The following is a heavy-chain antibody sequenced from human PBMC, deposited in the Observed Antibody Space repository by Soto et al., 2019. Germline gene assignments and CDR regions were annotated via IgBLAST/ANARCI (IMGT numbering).Heavy chain of an antibody. CDR3: ARGQILTDAFDI. J-gene: IGHJ3*02. CDR2: IDPGGGDT. CDR1: GYTLAELS. V-gene: IGHV1-24*01. Sequence: ASVKVSCKVSGYTLAELSMHWVRQAPGKGLEWMGGIDPGGGDTSYAQKFQGRVTITRDTSTGTVYMELSSLRSEDTAVYYCARGQILTDAFDIWGQGTMVTVSS.